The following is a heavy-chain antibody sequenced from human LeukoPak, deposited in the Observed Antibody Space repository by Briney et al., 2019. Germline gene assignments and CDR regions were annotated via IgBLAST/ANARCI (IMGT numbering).Heavy chain of an antibody. Sequence: AGGSLRLSCAASGFTFSSYAMHWVRQAPGRGLEWVAFISSDGSNKYSADSVKGRFTISRDNSKNTLYLQMNSLRAEDTAVYYCDPHDSSSHFWGQGTLVTVSS. J-gene: IGHJ4*02. V-gene: IGHV3-30-3*01. CDR3: DPHDSSSHF. D-gene: IGHD6-6*01. CDR2: ISSDGSNK. CDR1: GFTFSSYA.